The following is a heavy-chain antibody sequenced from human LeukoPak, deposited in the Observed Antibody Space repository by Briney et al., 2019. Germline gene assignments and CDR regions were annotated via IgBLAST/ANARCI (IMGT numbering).Heavy chain of an antibody. J-gene: IGHJ6*03. V-gene: IGHV3-74*01. CDR1: GFTFSSYW. Sequence: GGSLRLSCAASGFTFSSYWMHWVRQAPGKGLVWVSRINSDGSSTSYADSVKGRFTISRDNAKNTLYLQMNSLRAEDTAVYYCAKDQGGGMNYYYYYMDVWGKGTTVTISS. CDR2: INSDGSST. D-gene: IGHD3-16*01. CDR3: AKDQGGGMNYYYYYMDV.